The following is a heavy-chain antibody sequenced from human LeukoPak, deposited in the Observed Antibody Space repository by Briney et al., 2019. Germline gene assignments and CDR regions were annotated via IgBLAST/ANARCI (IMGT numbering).Heavy chain of an antibody. Sequence: SVKVSCKASGGTFSSYAISWVRQAPGQGLEWMGGIIPIFGTANYAQKFQGRVTITADKSTSTAYMELSSLRSEDTAVYYCARLMTTVTRRLDYWGQGTLVTVSS. CDR2: IIPIFGTA. D-gene: IGHD4-17*01. V-gene: IGHV1-69*06. CDR3: ARLMTTVTRRLDY. CDR1: GGTFSSYA. J-gene: IGHJ4*02.